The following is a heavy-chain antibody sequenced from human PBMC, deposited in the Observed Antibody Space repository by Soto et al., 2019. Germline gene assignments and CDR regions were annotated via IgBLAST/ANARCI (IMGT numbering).Heavy chain of an antibody. D-gene: IGHD1-26*01. J-gene: IGHJ6*02. CDR1: GYTFTSYA. CDR3: ARGRKWGPMSEAYYYYGMDV. Sequence: ASVKVSCKASGYTFTSYAMHWVRQAPGQRLEWMGWINAGNGNTKYSQKFQGRVTITRDTSASTAYMELSSLRSEDTAVYYCARGRKWGPMSEAYYYYGMDVWGQGTTVTVS. V-gene: IGHV1-3*01. CDR2: INAGNGNT.